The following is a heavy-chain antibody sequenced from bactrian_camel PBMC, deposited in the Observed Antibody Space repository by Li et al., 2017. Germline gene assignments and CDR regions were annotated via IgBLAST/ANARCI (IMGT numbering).Heavy chain of an antibody. Sequence: DVQLVESGGGSVQAGGSLRLSCKVSGSTSIHYCMGWFRQAPGKEREGVASLDNYGREYYADSVQGRFTISEDNAERSLFLQMDGLKPDDTATYYCATWLGSFCSRSYRDDWWGGVPNEFCCLGPGNPGHRL. CDR1: GSTSIHYC. CDR2: LDNYGRE. J-gene: IGHJ6*01. V-gene: IGHV3S67*01. CDR3: ATWLGSFCSRSYRDDWWGGVPNEFCC. D-gene: IGHD2*01.